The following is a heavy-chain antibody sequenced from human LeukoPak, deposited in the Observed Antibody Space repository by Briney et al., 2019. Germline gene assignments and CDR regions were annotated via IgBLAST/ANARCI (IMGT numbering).Heavy chain of an antibody. Sequence: SVKVSCKASGGTFSSYAISWVRQAPGQGLEWMGRSIPIFGTANYAQKFQGKVTITTDESTSTAYMELSSLRSEDTAVYYCARTYYYGSGSYRGAEYFQHWGQGTLVTVSS. CDR1: GGTFSSYA. V-gene: IGHV1-69*05. D-gene: IGHD3-10*01. CDR2: SIPIFGTA. J-gene: IGHJ1*01. CDR3: ARTYYYGSGSYRGAEYFQH.